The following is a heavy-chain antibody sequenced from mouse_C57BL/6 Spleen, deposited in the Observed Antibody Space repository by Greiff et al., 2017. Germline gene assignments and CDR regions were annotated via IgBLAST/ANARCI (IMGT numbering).Heavy chain of an antibody. CDR2: IDPSDSYT. J-gene: IGHJ2*01. Sequence: VQLQQSGAELVMPGASVKLSCKASGYTFTSYWMHWVKQRPGQGLEWIGEIDPSDSYTNYNQKFKGKSTLTVDKSSSTAYMQLSSLTSEDSAVYYCARTDSSGYPLDYWGQGTTLTVSS. V-gene: IGHV1-69*01. D-gene: IGHD3-2*02. CDR1: GYTFTSYW. CDR3: ARTDSSGYPLDY.